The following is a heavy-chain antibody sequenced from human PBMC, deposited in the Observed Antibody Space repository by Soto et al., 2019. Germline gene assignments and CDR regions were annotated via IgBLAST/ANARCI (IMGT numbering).Heavy chain of an antibody. CDR2: ISEDGSNK. Sequence: QVQLAESGGGVVQPGKSLRLSCAASGFTFSSHPMHWVRQAPGKGLEWVALISEDGSNKYYADSVRGRLTISRDNSKNTLYLQMNSLRAEDTAVYFCARQSFDYWGQGTLVTVSS. V-gene: IGHV3-30*04. CDR1: GFTFSSHP. CDR3: ARQSFDY. J-gene: IGHJ4*02.